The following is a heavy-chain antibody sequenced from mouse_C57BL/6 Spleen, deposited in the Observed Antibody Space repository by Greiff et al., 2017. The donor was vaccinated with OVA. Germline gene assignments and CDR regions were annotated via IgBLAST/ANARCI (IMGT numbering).Heavy chain of an antibody. CDR2: ISSGSSTI. D-gene: IGHD2-3*01. CDR3: ARDGYYEGYIDV. V-gene: IGHV5-17*01. Sequence: EVKLMESGGGLVKPGGSLKLSCAASGFTFSDYGMHWVRQAPEKGLEWVAYISSGSSTIYYADTVKGRFTISRDNAKNTLFLQMTSLRSEDTAMYYCARDGYYEGYIDVWGTGTTVTVSS. J-gene: IGHJ1*03. CDR1: GFTFSDYG.